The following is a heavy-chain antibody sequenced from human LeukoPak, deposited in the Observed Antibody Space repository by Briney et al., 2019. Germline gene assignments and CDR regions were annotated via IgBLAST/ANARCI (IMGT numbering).Heavy chain of an antibody. J-gene: IGHJ3*02. CDR3: ARVSGVSPGGAFDI. CDR1: GFTFSSYS. CDR2: ISSSSSYI. D-gene: IGHD2-15*01. Sequence: GGSLRLSCAASGFTFSSYSMNWVRQGPGKGLEWGSSISSSSSYIYYADSVKGRFTISRDNAKNSLYLQMNSLRAEDTAVYYCARVSGVSPGGAFDIWGQGTMVTVSS. V-gene: IGHV3-21*01.